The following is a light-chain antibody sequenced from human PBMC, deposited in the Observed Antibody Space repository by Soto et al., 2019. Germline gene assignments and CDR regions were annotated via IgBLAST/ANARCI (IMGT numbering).Light chain of an antibody. Sequence: AIQLTQSPSSLSASVGDRVTITCRASQDIRGALAWYQQKPGKAPKLLIYDVSSLESGVPSRFGGSGSGTDFTFTISSLQPEDFATYYCQQFNVYPITFGQGTRLEIK. J-gene: IGKJ5*01. CDR2: DVS. CDR1: QDIRGA. V-gene: IGKV1-13*02. CDR3: QQFNVYPIT.